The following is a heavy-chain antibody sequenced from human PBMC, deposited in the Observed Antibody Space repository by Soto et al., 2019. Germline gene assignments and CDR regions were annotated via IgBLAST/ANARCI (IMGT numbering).Heavy chain of an antibody. Sequence: SVKVSCKASGGTFGSYTISWVRQAPGQGLEWMGRIIPILGIANYAQKFQGRVTITADRSTSTAYMELSSLRSEDTAVYYCASSTLGVAAADYWSQGTLVTVSS. CDR2: IIPILGIA. J-gene: IGHJ4*02. V-gene: IGHV1-69*02. CDR1: GGTFGSYT. CDR3: ASSTLGVAAADY. D-gene: IGHD6-13*01.